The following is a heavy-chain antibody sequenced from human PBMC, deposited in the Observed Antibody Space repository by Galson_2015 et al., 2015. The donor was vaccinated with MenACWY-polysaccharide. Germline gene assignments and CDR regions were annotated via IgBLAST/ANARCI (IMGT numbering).Heavy chain of an antibody. V-gene: IGHV3-7*01. Sequence: SLRLSCAVSGFTISNYWMYWVRQAPGKGLEWVANIKQDGSEKNYVGSVKGRFTISRDNAKNTLYLQMNSLRAEDTAVYYCARPKGDYWGQGILVTVSS. CDR2: IKQDGSEK. J-gene: IGHJ4*02. CDR1: GFTISNYW. CDR3: ARPKGDY.